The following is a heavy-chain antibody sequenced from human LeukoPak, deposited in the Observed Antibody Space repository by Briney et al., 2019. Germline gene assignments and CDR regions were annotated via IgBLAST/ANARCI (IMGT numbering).Heavy chain of an antibody. Sequence: GGSLRLSCAASGFTFSNAWMSWVRQAPGKGREWVGRIKSKTDGGTTDYAAPVKGRFTISRDDSKNTLYLQMNSLKTEDTAVYYCTTTLNYGSGSYYYYYGMDVWGQGTTVTVSS. J-gene: IGHJ6*02. CDR3: TTTLNYGSGSYYYYYGMDV. V-gene: IGHV3-15*01. D-gene: IGHD3-10*01. CDR2: IKSKTDGGTT. CDR1: GFTFSNAW.